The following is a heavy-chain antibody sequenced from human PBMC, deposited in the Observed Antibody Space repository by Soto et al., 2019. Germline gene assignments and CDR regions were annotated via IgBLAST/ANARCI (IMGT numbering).Heavy chain of an antibody. CDR2: MNPNSGNT. CDR3: ARVLSGYDFWSGYYTDYYYYGMDV. Sequence: ASVKVSCKASGYTFTSYDINWVRQATGQGLEWMGWMNPNSGNTGYAQKFQGRVTMTRNTSISTAYMELSSLRSEDTAVYYCARVLSGYDFWSGYYTDYYYYGMDVWGQGTTVTVSS. D-gene: IGHD3-3*01. J-gene: IGHJ6*02. V-gene: IGHV1-8*01. CDR1: GYTFTSYD.